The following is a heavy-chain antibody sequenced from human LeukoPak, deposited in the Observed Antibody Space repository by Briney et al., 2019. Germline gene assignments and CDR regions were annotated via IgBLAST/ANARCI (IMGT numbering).Heavy chain of an antibody. CDR2: IIPIFGTA. V-gene: IGHV1-69*05. CDR3: ARSGDDSSGPLDY. D-gene: IGHD3-22*01. Sequence: KISCKGSTDIFSIYWIGWVRQAPGQGLEWMGGIIPIFGTANYAQKFQGRVTITTDESTSTAYMELSSLRSEDTVVYYCARSGDDSSGPLDYWGQGTLVTVSS. CDR1: TDIFSIYW. J-gene: IGHJ4*02.